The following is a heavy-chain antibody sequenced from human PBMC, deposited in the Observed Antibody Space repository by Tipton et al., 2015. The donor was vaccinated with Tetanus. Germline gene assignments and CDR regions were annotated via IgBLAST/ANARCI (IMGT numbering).Heavy chain of an antibody. D-gene: IGHD1-26*01. Sequence: SLRLSCAASGFTFSSYSMNWVRQAPGKGLEWVSSISSSSSYIYYADSVKGRFTISRDNAKNSLYLQMNSLRAEDTAVYYCARSDGGATPSFYTDVWGKGTTVTVSS. CDR1: GFTFSSYS. CDR2: ISSSSSYI. J-gene: IGHJ6*03. CDR3: ARSDGGATPSFYTDV. V-gene: IGHV3-21*01.